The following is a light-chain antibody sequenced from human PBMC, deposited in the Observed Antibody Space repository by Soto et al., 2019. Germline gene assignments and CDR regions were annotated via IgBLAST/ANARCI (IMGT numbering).Light chain of an antibody. Sequence: DIQMTQSPSTLSASVGDRVTINCRASQSTSSYLAWYQQKPGKAPKLLIYQASSLENGVPSRFSGSGSGTEFSLTISSLQPDDFATYYCQQYSSHSTFGQGTKVDI. CDR3: QQYSSHST. CDR1: QSTSSY. J-gene: IGKJ1*01. CDR2: QAS. V-gene: IGKV1-5*03.